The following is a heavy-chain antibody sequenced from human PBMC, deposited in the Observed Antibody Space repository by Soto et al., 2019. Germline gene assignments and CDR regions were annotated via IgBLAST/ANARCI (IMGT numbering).Heavy chain of an antibody. V-gene: IGHV4-30-4*01. Sequence: SETLSLTCTVSGGSISGGVHSWSWIRQPPGKGLEWIGHIFDSGSTNYNPSLKSRVTISVDTSKNQFSLKLSSVTAADTAVYYCARGGPSSSQTPYYYYYGMDVWGQGTTVTVSS. J-gene: IGHJ6*02. CDR2: IFDSGST. CDR3: ARGGPSSSQTPYYYYYGMDV. D-gene: IGHD6-13*01. CDR1: GGSISGGVHS.